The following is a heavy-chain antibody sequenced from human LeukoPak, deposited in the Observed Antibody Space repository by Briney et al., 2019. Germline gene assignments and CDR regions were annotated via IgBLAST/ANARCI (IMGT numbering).Heavy chain of an antibody. CDR3: ARAVSGYIYGYGY. CDR1: GFTFSSYN. J-gene: IGHJ4*02. Sequence: QPGGSLRLSCVASGFTFSSYNINWVRQAPGEGLEWVSYISSSSSTIHYADSVKGRFTISRDNAKNSLYLQMNSLRDEDTAVYYCARAVSGYIYGYGYWGQGTLVTVSS. CDR2: ISSSSSTI. D-gene: IGHD5-18*01. V-gene: IGHV3-48*02.